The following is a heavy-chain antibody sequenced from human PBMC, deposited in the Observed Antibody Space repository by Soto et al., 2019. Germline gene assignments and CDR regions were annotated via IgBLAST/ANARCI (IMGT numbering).Heavy chain of an antibody. J-gene: IGHJ4*02. CDR2: INADNGYT. CDR3: ARDKYSNGWYGFDY. D-gene: IGHD6-19*01. Sequence: ASVKVSCKASGYTFTNYAVHWVCQAPGQRLEWMGWINADNGYTKYSQKFQGRVTITRDTSASTAYMELSSLTSEDTAVYYCARDKYSNGWYGFDYWGQGTLVTVSS. CDR1: GYTFTNYA. V-gene: IGHV1-3*01.